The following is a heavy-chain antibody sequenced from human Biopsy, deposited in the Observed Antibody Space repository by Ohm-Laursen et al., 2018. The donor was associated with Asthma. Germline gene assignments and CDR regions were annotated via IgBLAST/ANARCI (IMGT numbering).Heavy chain of an antibody. V-gene: IGHV1-69*13. J-gene: IGHJ4*02. CDR2: INSVFGTT. Sequence: SVKVSCKSLGGTFNTYVIGWVRQAPGQGLEWMGGINSVFGTTTYPQKFQDRVTLTADDSTSTVYMELSSLSSEDTAVYYCARKAGSCISRTCYSLDFWGQGTLVTVSS. CDR3: ARKAGSCISRTCYSLDF. CDR1: GGTFNTYV. D-gene: IGHD2-2*01.